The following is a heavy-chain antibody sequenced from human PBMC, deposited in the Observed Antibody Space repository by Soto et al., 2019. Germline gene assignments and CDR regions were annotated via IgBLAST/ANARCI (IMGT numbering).Heavy chain of an antibody. D-gene: IGHD5-12*01. CDR2: ISYDGSEK. V-gene: IGHV3-30*18. Sequence: QEQLVESGGGVVQAGRSLRLSCAASGFTFNFFGMHWVRQAPGKGLEWVAVISYDGSEKYYADSVKGRFTMSRDNSKNKVYLEMSSLRPEDTSVYYCAKERRYSFDAFDIWGHGTMVTVSS. J-gene: IGHJ3*02. CDR1: GFTFNFFG. CDR3: AKERRYSFDAFDI.